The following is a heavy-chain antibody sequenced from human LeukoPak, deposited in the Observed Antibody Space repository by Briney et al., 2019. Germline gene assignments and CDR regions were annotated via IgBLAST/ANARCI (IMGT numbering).Heavy chain of an antibody. CDR1: GFTFSSYA. Sequence: PGGSLRLSRATSGFTFSSYAMDWVCQAPGKGLEWASSISSGGNYKYYGDSVWGRFTISRDDAKNSLYLEMNSLRAEDTAVYYCARDTRQTSVTNFDSWGQGTLVIVSS. D-gene: IGHD4-17*01. CDR2: ISSGGNYK. CDR3: ARDTRQTSVTNFDS. V-gene: IGHV3-21*06. J-gene: IGHJ4*02.